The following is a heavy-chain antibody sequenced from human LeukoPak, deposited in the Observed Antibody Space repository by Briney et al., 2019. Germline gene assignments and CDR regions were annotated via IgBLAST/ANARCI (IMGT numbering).Heavy chain of an antibody. CDR2: IYTSGST. CDR1: GGSISSYY. J-gene: IGHJ6*03. V-gene: IGHV4-4*08. Sequence: SETLSLTCTVSGGSISSYYWSWIRQPPGKGLEWIGYIYTSGSTNYNTSLKSRVTISVDTSKNQFSLKLSSVTAADTAVYYCARESVVAATPTYYYYYYMDVWGKGTTVTISS. D-gene: IGHD2-15*01. CDR3: ARESVVAATPTYYYYYYMDV.